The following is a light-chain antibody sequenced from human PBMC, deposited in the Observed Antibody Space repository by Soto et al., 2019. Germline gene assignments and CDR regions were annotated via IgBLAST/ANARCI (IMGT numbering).Light chain of an antibody. CDR2: AAS. J-gene: IGKJ1*01. V-gene: IGKV1-39*01. CDR1: QSISSY. Sequence: DIQMTQSPSSLAASVGDRVTITCRASQSISSYLNWYQQKPGKAPKLLIYAASSLQSGVPSRFSGSGSGTEFTLTISSLQSEDFAVYYCQQYNNWPSFGQGTTGDIK. CDR3: QQYNNWPS.